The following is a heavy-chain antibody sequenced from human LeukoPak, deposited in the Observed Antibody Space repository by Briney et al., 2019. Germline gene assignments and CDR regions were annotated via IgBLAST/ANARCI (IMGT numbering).Heavy chain of an antibody. CDR1: GFTFSNAW. D-gene: IGHD5-18*01. CDR2: IKSKTDGGTT. Sequence: GGSLRLSCAASGFTFSNAWMSWVRQAPGKGLEWVGRIKSKTDGGTTDYAAPVKGRFTISRDDSKNTLYLQMNSLKTEDTAVYYCTTERSTIQQWRTFDYWGQGTLVTVSS. J-gene: IGHJ4*02. CDR3: TTERSTIQQWRTFDY. V-gene: IGHV3-15*01.